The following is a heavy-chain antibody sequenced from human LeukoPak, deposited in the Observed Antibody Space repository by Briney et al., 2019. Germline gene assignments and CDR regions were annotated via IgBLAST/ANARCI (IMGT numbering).Heavy chain of an antibody. CDR3: ASGRDSWGALPKYYFDY. CDR2: IYLNGST. V-gene: IGHV4-4*07. J-gene: IGHJ4*02. D-gene: IGHD6-13*01. CDR1: GGSFSTYY. Sequence: PSETLSLTCTVSGGSFSTYYWSWIRQPAGKGLDWIGRIYLNGSTNYNPSLKSRPTMSLDTSKNQFSLKVSSVTAADTALYYCASGRDSWGALPKYYFDYWGQGTLVTVSS.